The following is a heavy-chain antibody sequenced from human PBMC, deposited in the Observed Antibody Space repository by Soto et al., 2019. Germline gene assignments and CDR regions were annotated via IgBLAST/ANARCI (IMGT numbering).Heavy chain of an antibody. Sequence: QVQLVESGGGVVQPGRSLRLSCAASGFMFSNHGMHWVRQAPGKGLEWVAVIWSEGNNRYYADSVKGRFTISRDNSKNTVYLQMNSLRTEDKAVYYCVRGNNWNDEASDYWGQGTLVTVSS. CDR2: IWSEGNNR. D-gene: IGHD1-1*01. CDR1: GFMFSNHG. J-gene: IGHJ4*02. V-gene: IGHV3-33*01. CDR3: VRGNNWNDEASDY.